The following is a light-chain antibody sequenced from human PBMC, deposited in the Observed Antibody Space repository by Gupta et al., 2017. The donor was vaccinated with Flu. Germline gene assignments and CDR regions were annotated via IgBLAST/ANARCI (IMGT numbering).Light chain of an antibody. J-gene: IGKJ4*01. CDR3: HQYNDWPPSFT. V-gene: IGKV3-15*01. Sequence: EIVMTQSPATLSVSPGERATLSCRASQSIRSNLAWYQQKPGQAPRLLIYGASTRAIGIPARFSGSGSGTEFTLTITSLQSEDFAVYYCHQYNDWPPSFTFGGGTKVEIK. CDR2: GAS. CDR1: QSIRSN.